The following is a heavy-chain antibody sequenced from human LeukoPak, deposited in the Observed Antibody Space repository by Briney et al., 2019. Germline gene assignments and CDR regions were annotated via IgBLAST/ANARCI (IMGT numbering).Heavy chain of an antibody. CDR3: ARDAGGSHSSGWAGWFDP. CDR1: GGTLSSYA. D-gene: IGHD6-19*01. CDR2: IIPIFGIA. V-gene: IGHV1-69*04. Sequence: ASVKVSCKASGGTLSSYAISWVRQALGQGLEWMGRIIPIFGIANYAQKFQGRVTITADKSTSTAYMELSSLRSEDTAVYYCARDAGGSHSSGWAGWFDPWGQGTLVTVSS. J-gene: IGHJ5*02.